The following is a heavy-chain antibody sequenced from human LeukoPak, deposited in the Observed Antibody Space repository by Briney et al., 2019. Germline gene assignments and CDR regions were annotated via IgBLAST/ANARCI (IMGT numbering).Heavy chain of an antibody. Sequence: ASVKVSCKASGYTFTSNGITWVRQAPGQGPEWMGWISGYNGNTNYAPKLRGRVTMTTDTSTTTAYMELRSLRSDDTAVYYCASGGLYYFDYWGQGTLVTVSS. CDR2: ISGYNGNT. CDR1: GYTFTSNG. CDR3: ASGGLYYFDY. J-gene: IGHJ4*02. V-gene: IGHV1-18*01. D-gene: IGHD3-16*01.